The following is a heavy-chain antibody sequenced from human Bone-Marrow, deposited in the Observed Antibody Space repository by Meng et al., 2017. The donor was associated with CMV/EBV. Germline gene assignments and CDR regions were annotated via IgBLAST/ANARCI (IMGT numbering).Heavy chain of an antibody. CDR3: ASPLGASSGWTPNDY. D-gene: IGHD6-19*01. CDR2: ISSSSSYI. CDR1: GFTFSSYS. Sequence: GGSLRLSCAASGFTFSSYSMNWVRQAPGKGLEWVSSISSSSSYIYYADSVKGRFTISRDNSKNTLYLQMNSLRAEDTAVYYCASPLGASSGWTPNDYWGQGTLVTVSS. J-gene: IGHJ4*02. V-gene: IGHV3-21*01.